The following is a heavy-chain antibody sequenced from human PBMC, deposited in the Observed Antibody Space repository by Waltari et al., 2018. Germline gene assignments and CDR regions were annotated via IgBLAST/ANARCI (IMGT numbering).Heavy chain of an antibody. D-gene: IGHD2-15*01. J-gene: IGHJ4*02. CDR3: ARYSNLIYYFDY. CDR2: IYYSGST. V-gene: IGHV4-59*12. Sequence: QVQLQESGPGLVKPSEPLSLTCTVSGGSIRSYYWRWIRQPPGKGLEWIGYIYYSGSTNYNPSLKSRVTISVDTSKNQFSLKLSSVTAADTAVYYCARYSNLIYYFDYWGQGTLVTVSS. CDR1: GGSIRSYY.